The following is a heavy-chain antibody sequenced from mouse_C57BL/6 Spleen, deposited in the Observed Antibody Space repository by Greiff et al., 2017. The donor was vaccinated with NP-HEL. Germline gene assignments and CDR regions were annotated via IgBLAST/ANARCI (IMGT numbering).Heavy chain of an antibody. CDR3: ARGPYSNPYAMDY. J-gene: IGHJ4*01. CDR1: GYTFTSYW. CDR2: IDPNSGGT. V-gene: IGHV1-72*01. Sequence: QVQLQQPGAELVKPGASVKLSCKASGYTFTSYWMHWVKQRPGRGLEWIGRIDPNSGGTKYNEKFKSKATLTVDKPSSTAYMQLSSLTSEDSAVDYCARGPYSNPYAMDYWGQGTSVTVSS. D-gene: IGHD2-5*01.